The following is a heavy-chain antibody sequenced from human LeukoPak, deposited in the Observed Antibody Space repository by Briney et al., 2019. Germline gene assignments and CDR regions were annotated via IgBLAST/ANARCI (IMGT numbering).Heavy chain of an antibody. J-gene: IGHJ6*03. CDR2: INWNGGST. D-gene: IGHD4-11*01. CDR3: ARDPEVYSKSSRAYYYYYMDV. Sequence: PGGSLRLSCAASGFIFTSYSMNWVRQAPGKGLEWVSGINWNGGSTGYADSVKGRFTISRDNAKNSLYLQMNSLRAEDTALYYCARDPEVYSKSSRAYYYYYMDVWGKGTTVTVSS. CDR1: GFIFTSYS. V-gene: IGHV3-20*04.